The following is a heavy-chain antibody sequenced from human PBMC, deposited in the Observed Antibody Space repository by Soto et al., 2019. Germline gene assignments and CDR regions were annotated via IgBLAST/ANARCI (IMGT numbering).Heavy chain of an antibody. CDR1: GFTFSSYW. CDR3: SNWIDP. J-gene: IGHJ5*02. Sequence: GGSLRLSCAASGFTFSSYWMHWVRQAPGKGLVSVSRINSDGSSTFYADSVKGRFTISRDNAKNTLYLQMNSLRAEDTAVYYCSNWIDPWGQGTLVNVS. CDR2: INSDGSST. V-gene: IGHV3-74*01.